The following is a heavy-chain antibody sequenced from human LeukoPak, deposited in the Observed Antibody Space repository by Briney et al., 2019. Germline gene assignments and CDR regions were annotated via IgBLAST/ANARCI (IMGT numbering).Heavy chain of an antibody. J-gene: IGHJ4*02. V-gene: IGHV4-34*01. CDR3: AREGVVGAYGHFDY. CDR2: INHSGST. D-gene: IGHD2-15*01. Sequence: PSQTLSLTCAVYGGPFSGYYWSWIRHPPGKGLEWIGEINHSGSTNYNPSLKSRVTISVDTSKNQFSLKLSSVTAADTAVYYCAREGVVGAYGHFDYWGQGTLVTVSS. CDR1: GGPFSGYY.